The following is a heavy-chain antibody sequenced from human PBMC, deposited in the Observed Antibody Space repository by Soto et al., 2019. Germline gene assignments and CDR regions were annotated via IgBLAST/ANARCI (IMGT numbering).Heavy chain of an antibody. D-gene: IGHD3-22*01. V-gene: IGHV4-39*01. CDR3: ARDFFDSSDYTTNWFDP. CDR2: IYYSGST. Sequence: KSSETLSLTCTVSGGSISSSSYYWGWIRQPPGKGLEWIGSIYYSGSTYYNPSLKSRVTISVDTSKNQFSLKLSSVTAADTAVYYCARDFFDSSDYTTNWFDPWGQGTLVTVSS. J-gene: IGHJ5*02. CDR1: GGSISSSSYY.